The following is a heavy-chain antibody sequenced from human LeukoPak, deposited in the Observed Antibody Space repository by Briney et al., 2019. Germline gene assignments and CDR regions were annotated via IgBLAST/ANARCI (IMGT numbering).Heavy chain of an antibody. Sequence: GASVKVSCKASGYTFTSYFMHWMRQAPGQGPEWMGIINPRGGSTEYSHKFQGRLTMTSDTSTSTAYMELSSLTSEDTAVYYCARDQVNYYDSSSAFDTWGQGTMVTVSS. J-gene: IGHJ3*02. CDR3: ARDQVNYYDSSSAFDT. CDR1: GYTFTSYF. CDR2: INPRGGST. D-gene: IGHD3-22*01. V-gene: IGHV1-46*01.